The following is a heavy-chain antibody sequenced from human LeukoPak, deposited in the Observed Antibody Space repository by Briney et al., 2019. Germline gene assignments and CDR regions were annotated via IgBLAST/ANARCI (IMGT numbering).Heavy chain of an antibody. CDR1: GFTFSSYA. J-gene: IGHJ4*02. Sequence: GGSLRLSCAASGFTFSSYAMSWVRQAPGKGLEWVSAISGSGGSTYYADSVKGRFTISRDNSKNTLYLQMNSLRAEDTAVYYCAKGVYYYDSSGYYYFGYWGQGTLVTVSS. CDR2: ISGSGGST. CDR3: AKGVYYYDSSGYYYFGY. V-gene: IGHV3-23*01. D-gene: IGHD3-22*01.